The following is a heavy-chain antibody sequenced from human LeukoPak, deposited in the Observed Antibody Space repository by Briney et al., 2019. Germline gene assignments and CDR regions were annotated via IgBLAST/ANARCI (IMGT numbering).Heavy chain of an antibody. CDR1: GFTFSSYG. Sequence: GGSLRLSCAASGFTFSSYGMSWVRQAPGKGLEWVSVMSGSGGSTYYAGSVKGRFTISSDSSKNTLYLQMNSLRAEDTALYYCARVNSGSCYGSLDYWGQGTLVTVSS. CDR2: MSGSGGST. CDR3: ARVNSGSCYGSLDY. D-gene: IGHD1-26*01. J-gene: IGHJ4*02. V-gene: IGHV3-23*01.